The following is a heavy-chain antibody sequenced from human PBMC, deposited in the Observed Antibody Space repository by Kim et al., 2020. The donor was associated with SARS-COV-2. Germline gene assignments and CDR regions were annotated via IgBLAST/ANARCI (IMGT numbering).Heavy chain of an antibody. D-gene: IGHD6-13*01. J-gene: IGHJ6*02. CDR3: ARVLQQQLVGGMDV. V-gene: IGHV4-39*07. Sequence: SPSLKSRVTISVDTSKIPFSLRLSSVTAADTAVYYCARVLQQQLVGGMDVWGQGTTVTVSS.